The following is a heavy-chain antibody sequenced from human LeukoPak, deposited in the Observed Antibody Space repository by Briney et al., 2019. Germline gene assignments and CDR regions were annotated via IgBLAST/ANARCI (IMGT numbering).Heavy chain of an antibody. D-gene: IGHD1-14*01. Sequence: SETLSLTCTVSGGSISSGDYYWSWIRPPPGKGLEWIGYIYYSGTTYYNPSLKSRVTIAVDPSNPQFSLKLSCVTAADTAVYYCARDDRVGFHYWGQGTLVSVSS. J-gene: IGHJ4*02. CDR1: GGSISSGDYY. CDR3: ARDDRVGFHY. V-gene: IGHV4-30-4*01. CDR2: IYYSGTT.